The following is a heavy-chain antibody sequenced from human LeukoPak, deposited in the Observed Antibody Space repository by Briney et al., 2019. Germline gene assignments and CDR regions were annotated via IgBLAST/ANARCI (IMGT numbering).Heavy chain of an antibody. J-gene: IGHJ6*02. V-gene: IGHV4-59*08. CDR1: GGSISSYY. CDR2: IYYSGST. D-gene: IGHD6-13*01. CDR3: ASSIAAAGPTTYYYYGMDV. Sequence: PSETLSLTCTVSGGSISSYYWSWIRQPPGKGLEWIGYIYYSGSTNYNPSLKSRVTISVDTSKNQFSLKLSSVTAADTAVYYCASSIAAAGPTTYYYYGMDVWGQGTTVTVSS.